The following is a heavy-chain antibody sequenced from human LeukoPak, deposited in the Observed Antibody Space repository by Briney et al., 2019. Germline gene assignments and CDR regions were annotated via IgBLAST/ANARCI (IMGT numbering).Heavy chain of an antibody. V-gene: IGHV3-74*01. D-gene: IGHD2/OR15-2a*01. J-gene: IGHJ4*02. CDR3: TRDLSPAHY. CDR1: GFTFSSYW. Sequence: GGSLRLSCAASGFTFSSYWMHWVRQAPGKGLVWVSRINSDASSTTYADSVKGRFTISRDNARNTLYLQMNSPRAEDTGVYYCTRDLSPAHYWGQGTLVTVSS. CDR2: INSDASST.